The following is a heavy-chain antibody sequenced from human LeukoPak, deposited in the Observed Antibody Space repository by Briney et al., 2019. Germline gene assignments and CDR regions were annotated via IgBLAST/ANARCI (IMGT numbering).Heavy chain of an antibody. CDR1: GYRFTGYW. D-gene: IGHD4-23*01. Sequence: GASLQISCKGSGYRFTGYWIGWVRQLPGKGLEWMGIIYPADSDTRYSPSFQGQVTISADKSINTAYLQWSSLKASDTAMYYCARPLNYGGNLYFDYWGQGTLVTVSS. V-gene: IGHV5-51*01. J-gene: IGHJ4*02. CDR3: ARPLNYGGNLYFDY. CDR2: IYPADSDT.